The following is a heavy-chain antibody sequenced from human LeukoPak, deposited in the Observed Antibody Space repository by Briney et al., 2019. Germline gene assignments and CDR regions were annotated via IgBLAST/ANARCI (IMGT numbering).Heavy chain of an antibody. Sequence: SETLSLTCTVSGDSVSSYYWNWIRQPPGKGPEWIGYIHHSGSNNNNPSLRSRVTMSVDTSRDQFSLDLISVTATDTAVYYCARWNDGNHHFDCWGQGTLVTVSA. V-gene: IGHV4-59*02. D-gene: IGHD1-14*01. CDR1: GDSVSSYY. CDR3: ARWNDGNHHFDC. J-gene: IGHJ4*02. CDR2: IHHSGSN.